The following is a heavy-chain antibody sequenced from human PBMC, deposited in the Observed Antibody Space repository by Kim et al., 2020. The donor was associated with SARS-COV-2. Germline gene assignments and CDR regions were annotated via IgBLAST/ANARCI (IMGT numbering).Heavy chain of an antibody. CDR1: GFTVSGIY. D-gene: IGHD3-22*01. J-gene: IGHJ3*02. Sequence: GGSLRLSCAASGFTVSGIYMSWVRQAPGKGLEWVSVFYSSGTPYYADSVKGRFTASRDNSKNTLYLQMNSLRADDTAVYYCAGEARGYYGSSGYFPGAFEIWSRGTMVTVSS. CDR3: AGEARGYYGSSGYFPGAFEI. CDR2: FYSSGTP. V-gene: IGHV3-53*01.